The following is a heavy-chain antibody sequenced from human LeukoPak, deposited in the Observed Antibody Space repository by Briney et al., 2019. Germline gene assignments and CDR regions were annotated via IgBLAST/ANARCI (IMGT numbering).Heavy chain of an antibody. D-gene: IGHD1-26*01. J-gene: IGHJ4*02. CDR2: ISGSGGST. V-gene: IGHV3-23*01. CDR1: GFTFSSYA. CDR3: AKDWWELQNYFDY. Sequence: GGSLRLSCAASGFTFSSYAMSWVRQAPGKGLEWVSAISGSGGSTYYADSVKGRLTISRDNSKNTLYLQMNSLRAEDTAVYYCAKDWWELQNYFDYWGQGTLVTVSS.